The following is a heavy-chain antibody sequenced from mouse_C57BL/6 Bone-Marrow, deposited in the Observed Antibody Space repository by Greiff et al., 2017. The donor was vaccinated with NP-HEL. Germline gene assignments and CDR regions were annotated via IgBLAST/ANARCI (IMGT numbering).Heavy chain of an antibody. Sequence: EVQLQQSGPELVKPGASVKISCKASGYTFTDYYMNWVKQSHGKSLEWIGDINPNNGGTSYNQKFKGKATLTVDKSSSTAYMELRSLTSEDSAVYYCARWCYYGSSPYYAMDYWGQGTSVTVSS. CDR3: ARWCYYGSSPYYAMDY. CDR1: GYTFTDYY. J-gene: IGHJ4*01. D-gene: IGHD1-1*01. CDR2: INPNNGGT. V-gene: IGHV1-26*01.